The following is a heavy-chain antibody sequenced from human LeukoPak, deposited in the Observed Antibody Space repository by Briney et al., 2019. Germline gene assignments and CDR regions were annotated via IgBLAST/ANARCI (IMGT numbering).Heavy chain of an antibody. CDR1: GFTFSTYW. CDR3: ARDLSIAVAGADY. V-gene: IGHV3-7*01. J-gene: IGHJ4*02. CDR2: INQDGSDR. D-gene: IGHD6-19*01. Sequence: GGSLRLSCAASGFTFSTYWMTWVRQAPGKGLEWVANINQDGSDRYYVDSVKGRFTISRDNAKNSMYLQMNSLRADDTAVYYCARDLSIAVAGADYWGQGTLVTVSS.